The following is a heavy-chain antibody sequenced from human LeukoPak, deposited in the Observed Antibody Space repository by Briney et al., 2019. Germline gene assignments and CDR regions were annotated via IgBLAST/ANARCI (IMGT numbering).Heavy chain of an antibody. CDR1: GFTVSSNY. D-gene: IGHD6-19*01. V-gene: IGHV3-66*01. CDR2: IYSGGST. J-gene: IGHJ4*02. Sequence: GGSLRLSCAASGFTVSSNYMSWVRQAPGKGLEWVSVIYSGGSTYYADSVKGRFTISRDNSKNTLYLQMNSLRAEDTAVYYCAKETNQAVAGALDYWGQGTLVTVSS. CDR3: AKETNQAVAGALDY.